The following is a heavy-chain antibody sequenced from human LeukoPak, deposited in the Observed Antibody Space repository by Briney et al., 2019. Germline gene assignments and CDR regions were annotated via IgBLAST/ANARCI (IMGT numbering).Heavy chain of an antibody. Sequence: PGGSLRLSCAASGFTFSDYSMNWVRQAPGKGLEWISYVGISSGNTKYEDSVKGRFTISGDSAKNSVYLQMNSLRVEDTAVYYCARDFRYAFDNWGQGTLVTVSS. CDR1: GFTFSDYS. V-gene: IGHV3-48*04. D-gene: IGHD5-12*01. CDR2: VGISSGNT. CDR3: ARDFRYAFDN. J-gene: IGHJ4*02.